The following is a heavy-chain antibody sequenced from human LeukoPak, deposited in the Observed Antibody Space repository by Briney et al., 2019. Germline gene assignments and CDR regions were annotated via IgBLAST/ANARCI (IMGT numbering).Heavy chain of an antibody. D-gene: IGHD5-18*01. V-gene: IGHV3-30*18. Sequence: GRSLRLSCAASGFTFSSYGMHWVRQAPGKGLEWVAVISYDGSNKYYADSVKGRFTISRDNSKNTLYLQMNSLRAEDTAVYYCAKRGYSYGYYNWFDPWGQGTLVTVSS. CDR1: GFTFSSYG. CDR2: ISYDGSNK. J-gene: IGHJ5*02. CDR3: AKRGYSYGYYNWFDP.